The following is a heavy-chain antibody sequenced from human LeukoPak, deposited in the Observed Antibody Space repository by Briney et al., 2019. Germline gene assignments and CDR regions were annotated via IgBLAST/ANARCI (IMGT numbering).Heavy chain of an antibody. Sequence: SETLSLTCTVSGGSISSGGYSWSWIRQPPGKGLEWIGYIYYSGSTYYNPSLKSRVTISVDTSKNQFSLKLSSVTAADTAVYYCARDYGVYYMDVWGKGTTVTVSS. J-gene: IGHJ6*03. V-gene: IGHV4-30-4*07. CDR2: IYYSGST. D-gene: IGHD4-17*01. CDR3: ARDYGVYYMDV. CDR1: GGSISSGGYS.